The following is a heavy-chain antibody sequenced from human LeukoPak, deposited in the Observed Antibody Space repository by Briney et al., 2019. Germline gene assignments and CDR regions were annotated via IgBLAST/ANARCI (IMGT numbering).Heavy chain of an antibody. CDR1: GYTFTSYY. CDR2: INPSGGST. CDR3: ARDPGYCCGGSCYSAGYMDV. Sequence: ASVKVSCKASGYTFTSYYMHWVRQAPGQGLEWMGIINPSGGSTSYAQKFQGRVTMTRDTSTSTVYMELSSLRSEDTAVYYCARDPGYCCGGSCYSAGYMDVWGKGTTVTISS. V-gene: IGHV1-46*01. D-gene: IGHD2-15*01. J-gene: IGHJ6*03.